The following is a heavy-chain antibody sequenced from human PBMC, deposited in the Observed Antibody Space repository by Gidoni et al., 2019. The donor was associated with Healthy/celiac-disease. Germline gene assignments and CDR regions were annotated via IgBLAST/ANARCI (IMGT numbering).Heavy chain of an antibody. J-gene: IGHJ4*02. V-gene: IGHV3-72*01. Sequence: EVQLVESGGGLVQPGGSLRLSCAASGFTFSDHYMDWVRQAPGKGLEWVGCTRNKANSYTTEYAASVKGRFTISRDDSKNSLYLQMNSLKTEDTAVYYCARVAYYGSYDYWGQGTLVTVSS. CDR1: GFTFSDHY. CDR2: TRNKANSYTT. D-gene: IGHD3-10*01. CDR3: ARVAYYGSYDY.